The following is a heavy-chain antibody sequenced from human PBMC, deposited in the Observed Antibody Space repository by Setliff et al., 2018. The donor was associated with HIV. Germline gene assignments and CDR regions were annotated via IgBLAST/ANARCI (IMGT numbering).Heavy chain of an antibody. CDR3: ARRPYYDSWSGHQAFDV. D-gene: IGHD3-3*01. Sequence: PGESLKISCKGSGYSLTSYWIGWVRQMPGKGLEWMGIIYPYDSDTRYNPSFQGHVTISADKSISTAYVQWSGLKASDTAIYYCARRPYYDSWSGHQAFDVWGQGTMVTVSS. V-gene: IGHV5-51*01. J-gene: IGHJ3*01. CDR2: IYPYDSDT. CDR1: GYSLTSYW.